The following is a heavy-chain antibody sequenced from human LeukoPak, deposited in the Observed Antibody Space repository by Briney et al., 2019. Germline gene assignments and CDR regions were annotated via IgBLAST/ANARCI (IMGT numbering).Heavy chain of an antibody. CDR3: ARDSRGYSSSWYSAGMDV. Sequence: PSETLSLTCAVSGGSISSSNWWSWVRQPPGKGLEWIGEIYHSGSTNYNPSLKSRVTISVDKSKNQFSLKLSSVNAANMAVYYCARDSRGYSSSWYSAGMDVWGQGTTVTVSS. D-gene: IGHD6-13*01. J-gene: IGHJ6*02. CDR2: IYHSGST. CDR1: GGSISSSNW. V-gene: IGHV4-4*02.